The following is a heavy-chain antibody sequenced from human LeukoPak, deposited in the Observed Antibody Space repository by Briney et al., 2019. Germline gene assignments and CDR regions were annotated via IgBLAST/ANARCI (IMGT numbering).Heavy chain of an antibody. CDR1: GFTFSSYA. Sequence: PGGSLRLSCAASGFTFSSYAMHWVRQAPGKGLEWVAVISYDGSNKYYADSVKGRFTISRDNSKNTLYLQMNSLRAEDTAVYYCARDPYAVVPAAHYFDYWGQGTLVTVSS. CDR2: ISYDGSNK. V-gene: IGHV3-30-3*01. CDR3: ARDPYAVVPAAHYFDY. J-gene: IGHJ4*02. D-gene: IGHD2-2*01.